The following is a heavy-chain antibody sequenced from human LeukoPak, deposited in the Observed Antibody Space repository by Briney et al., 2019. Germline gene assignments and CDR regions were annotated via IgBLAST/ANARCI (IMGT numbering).Heavy chain of an antibody. CDR2: IYYSGST. CDR1: GGSVSSGSYY. CDR3: AKASGYTYGFYYFDY. Sequence: SETLSLTCTVSGGSVSSGSYYWSWIRQPPGKGLEWIGYIYYSGSTNYNPSLKGRVTIPVDTSKNQFSLKLSSVTAADTAVYYCAKASGYTYGFYYFDYWGQGTLVTVSS. D-gene: IGHD5-18*01. J-gene: IGHJ4*02. V-gene: IGHV4-61*01.